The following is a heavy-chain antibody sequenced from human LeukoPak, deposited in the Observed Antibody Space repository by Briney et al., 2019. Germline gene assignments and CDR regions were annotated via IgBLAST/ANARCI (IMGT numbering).Heavy chain of an antibody. CDR3: ARDLYPHQPLLAAFDI. J-gene: IGHJ3*02. V-gene: IGHV3-21*01. CDR1: GFTFSSYS. Sequence: PGGSLRLSCAASGFTFSSYSMNWVRQAPGKGLEWVSSISSSSSYIYYADSVKGRFTISRDNAKNSLYLQMNSLRAEDTAVYYRARDLYPHQPLLAAFDIWGQGTMVTVSS. CDR2: ISSSSSYI. D-gene: IGHD2-2*01.